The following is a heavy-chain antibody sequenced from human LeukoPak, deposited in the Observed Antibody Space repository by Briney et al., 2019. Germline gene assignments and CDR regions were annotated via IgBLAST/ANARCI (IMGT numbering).Heavy chain of an antibody. D-gene: IGHD3-10*01. CDR3: AILWFGELPFDY. CDR2: ISSSSSYT. Sequence: GGSLRLSCAASGFTFSSYSMNWVRQAPGKGLEWVSSISSSSSYTYYADSVKGRFTISRDNAKSSLYLQMNSLRAEDTAVYYCAILWFGELPFDYWGQGTLVTVSS. J-gene: IGHJ4*02. CDR1: GFTFSSYS. V-gene: IGHV3-21*01.